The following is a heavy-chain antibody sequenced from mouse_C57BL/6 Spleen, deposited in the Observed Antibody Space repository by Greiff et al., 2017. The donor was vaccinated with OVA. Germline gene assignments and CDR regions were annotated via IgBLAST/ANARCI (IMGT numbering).Heavy chain of an antibody. CDR2: ISYDGSN. J-gene: IGHJ3*01. V-gene: IGHV3-6*01. CDR3: AREGEWFAY. CDR1: GYSITSGYY. Sequence: VQLKESGPGLVKPSQSLSLTCSVTGYSITSGYYWNWIRQFPGNKLEWMGYISYDGSNNYNPSLKNRISITRDTSKNQFFLKLNSVTTEDTATYYCAREGEWFAYWGQGTLVTVSA.